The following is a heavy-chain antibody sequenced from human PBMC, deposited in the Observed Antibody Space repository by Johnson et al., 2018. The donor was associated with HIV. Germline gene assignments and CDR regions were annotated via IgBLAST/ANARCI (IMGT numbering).Heavy chain of an antibody. Sequence: VQLVESGGGVVQPGRSLRLSCAASGFTFSSYAMHWVRQAPGKGLEWVAVISYDGSIKYYADSVKGRFTISRDNSKNTLYLQMNSLRAEDTAVYYCATYNFWSSYAFDIWGQGTMVTVSS. V-gene: IGHV3-30*04. D-gene: IGHD3-3*01. CDR2: ISYDGSIK. J-gene: IGHJ3*02. CDR3: ATYNFWSSYAFDI. CDR1: GFTFSSYA.